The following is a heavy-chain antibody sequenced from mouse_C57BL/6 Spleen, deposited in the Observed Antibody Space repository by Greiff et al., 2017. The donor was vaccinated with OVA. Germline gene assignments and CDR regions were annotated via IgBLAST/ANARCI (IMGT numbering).Heavy chain of an antibody. V-gene: IGHV7-3*01. CDR2: IRNKANGYTT. CDR3: ARYRPVVATRDAMDY. CDR1: GFTFTDYY. J-gene: IGHJ4*01. Sequence: EVQVVESGGGLVQPGGSLSLSCAASGFTFTDYYMSWVRQPPGKALEWLGFIRNKANGYTTEYSASVKGRFTISRDNSQSILYLQMNALRAEDSATYYCARYRPVVATRDAMDYWGQGTSVTVSS. D-gene: IGHD1-1*01.